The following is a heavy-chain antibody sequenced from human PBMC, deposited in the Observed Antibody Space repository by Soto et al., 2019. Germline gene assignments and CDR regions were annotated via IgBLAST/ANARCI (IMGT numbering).Heavy chain of an antibody. J-gene: IGHJ5*02. Sequence: PSVKVSCKASGYTFTSYYMHWVRQAPGQGLEWMGIINPSGGSTSYAQKFQGRVTMTRDTSTSTVYMELSSLRSEDTAVYYCARSDDFWSGTNNWFDPWGQGTLVTVSS. V-gene: IGHV1-46*03. CDR1: GYTFTSYY. D-gene: IGHD3-3*01. CDR3: ARSDDFWSGTNNWFDP. CDR2: INPSGGST.